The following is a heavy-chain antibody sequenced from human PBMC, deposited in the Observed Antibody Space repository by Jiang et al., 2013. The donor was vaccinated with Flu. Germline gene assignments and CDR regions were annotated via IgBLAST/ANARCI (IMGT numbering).Heavy chain of an antibody. CDR1: GFTFSSYA. CDR2: ISGSGGST. J-gene: IGHJ6*03. V-gene: IGHV3-23*01. D-gene: IGHD6-6*01. Sequence: EVQLLESGGGLVQPGGSLRLSCAASGFTFSSYAMSWVRQAPGKGLEWVSAISGSGGSTYYADSVKGRFTISRDNSKNTLYLQMNSLRAEDTAVYYCAKGSGRGEYSSSSYYYYYMDVWGKG. CDR3: AKGSGRGEYSSSSYYYYYMDV.